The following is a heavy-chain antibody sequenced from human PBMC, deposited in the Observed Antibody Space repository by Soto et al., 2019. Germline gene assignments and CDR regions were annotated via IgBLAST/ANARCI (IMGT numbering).Heavy chain of an antibody. CDR3: ARVKVPAAVLGAFDV. Sequence: QAQLVQSGGEMKKAGASVKVSCKASGYTFTTYGITWVRQAPGQGLDWMGWINPLKGDTKSAANFQDRVTMTTDTSTRTADMELRSCRSDDTAVYYCARVKVPAAVLGAFDVWGQGTLVTVSS. D-gene: IGHD2-2*01. CDR1: GYTFTTYG. J-gene: IGHJ3*01. V-gene: IGHV1-18*01. CDR2: INPLKGDT.